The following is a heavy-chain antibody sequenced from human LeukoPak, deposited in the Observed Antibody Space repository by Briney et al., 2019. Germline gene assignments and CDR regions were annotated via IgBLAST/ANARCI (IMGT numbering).Heavy chain of an antibody. CDR1: GGSISSVSYY. CDR2: IYTSGST. D-gene: IGHD3-22*01. Sequence: SQTLSLTCTVSGGSISSVSYYWSWIRQPAGKGLEWIGRIYTSGSTNYNPSLKSRVTISVDTSKNQFSLKLSSVTAADTAVYYCASPHDYYEDAFDIWGQGTMVTVSS. CDR3: ASPHDYYEDAFDI. V-gene: IGHV4-61*02. J-gene: IGHJ3*02.